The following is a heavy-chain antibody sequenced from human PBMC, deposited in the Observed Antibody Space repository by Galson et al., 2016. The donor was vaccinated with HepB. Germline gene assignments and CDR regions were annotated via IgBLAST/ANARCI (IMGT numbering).Heavy chain of an antibody. CDR1: GFTFSSYE. D-gene: IGHD3-9*01. CDR2: ISSGGTTI. Sequence: SLRLSCAASGFTFSSYEMNWVRQAPGKGLEWVSYISSGGTTIYYADSVKGRFTISRDNAKNSLYLQMNSLRAEDTAVYYCARKPVRLDVLLTAPPKNPDYWGQGTRVTSPS. V-gene: IGHV3-48*03. CDR3: ARKPVRLDVLLTAPPKNPDY. J-gene: IGHJ4*02.